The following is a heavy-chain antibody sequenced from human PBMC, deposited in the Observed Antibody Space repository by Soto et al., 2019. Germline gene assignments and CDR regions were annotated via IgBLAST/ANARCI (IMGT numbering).Heavy chain of an antibody. V-gene: IGHV3-23*01. Sequence: EVQLLESGGGWVQPGGSLRLSCAASGFTFSNFVMSWVRHIPGKGLHWVSGITGSGGRTYYADSVKGRFTISRANSRNTLYLQMSRLGAEDTAMYHCAIHLGQNYYTMDVWGQGTTVTVSS. J-gene: IGHJ6*02. CDR1: GFTFSNFV. CDR2: ITGSGGRT. CDR3: AIHLGQNYYTMDV.